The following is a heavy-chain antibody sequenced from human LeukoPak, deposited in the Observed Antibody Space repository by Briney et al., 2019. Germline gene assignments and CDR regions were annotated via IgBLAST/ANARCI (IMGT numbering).Heavy chain of an antibody. CDR3: ASSRVGDVFDV. CDR2: IFYSGST. D-gene: IGHD1-26*01. Sequence: KPSETLSLTCTVSGGSISSSNYYWSWNRQSPGKGLECIGSIFYSGSTFYNPSLRSRATISVDTSKNYFSLKLTSVTAADTAVYYCASSRVGDVFDVWGQGTMVPISS. J-gene: IGHJ3*01. V-gene: IGHV4-39*02. CDR1: GGSISSSNYY.